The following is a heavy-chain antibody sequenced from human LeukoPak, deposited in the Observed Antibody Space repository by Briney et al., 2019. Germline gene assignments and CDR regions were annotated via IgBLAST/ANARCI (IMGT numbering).Heavy chain of an antibody. CDR1: GFTFDSYG. CDR2: ISAYNGDT. J-gene: IGHJ4*02. Sequence: ASVKVSCNASGFTFDSYGFTWLRQAPGQGLEWMGWISAYNGDTKYAEKVQGRVTMTTDTSTSTAYMELRTLTSDDTAVYFCARDGLWFGEYKYFYDHWGQGTLVTVSS. CDR3: ARDGLWFGEYKYFYDH. V-gene: IGHV1-18*01. D-gene: IGHD3-10*01.